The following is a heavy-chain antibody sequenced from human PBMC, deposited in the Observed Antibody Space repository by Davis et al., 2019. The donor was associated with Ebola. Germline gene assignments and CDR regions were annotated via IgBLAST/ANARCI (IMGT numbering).Heavy chain of an antibody. CDR3: VRDTYYYYNTMDV. CDR2: VRSHGSDD. J-gene: IGHJ6*04. V-gene: IGHV3-30*02. CDR1: GFTFNIFD. Sequence: GESLKISCAASGFTFNIFDMHWVRQAPGRGLEWVAFVRSHGSDDHYADSVKGRFTISRDNSKNTLYLQMNSLRAEDTAVYYCVRDTYYYYNTMDVWGKGTAVTVSS.